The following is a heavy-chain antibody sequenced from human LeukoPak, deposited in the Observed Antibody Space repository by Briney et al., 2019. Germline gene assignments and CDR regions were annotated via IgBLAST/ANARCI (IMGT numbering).Heavy chain of an antibody. V-gene: IGHV5-51*01. CDR1: GYSFTRYW. D-gene: IGHD1-26*01. CDR3: ARQTVGGTAFGI. CDR2: IYPGDSDT. Sequence: SLQISSKGSGYSFTRYWIGWVRQMPGKGLEWMGIIYPGDSDTRYSPSFHGQVTISADKSISTAFLQWSSLKASDTAMYYCARQTVGGTAFGIWGQETMATVSS. J-gene: IGHJ3*02.